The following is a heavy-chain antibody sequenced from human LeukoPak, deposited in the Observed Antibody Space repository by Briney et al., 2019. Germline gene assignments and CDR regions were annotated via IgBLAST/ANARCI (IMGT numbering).Heavy chain of an antibody. CDR3: ARDLVVSGIDH. CDR2: IYYSGST. CDR1: GGSISSHY. V-gene: IGHV4-59*11. J-gene: IGHJ4*02. D-gene: IGHD3-22*01. Sequence: PSETLSLTCTVSGGSISSHYWSWIRQPPGKGLEWIGYIYYSGSTNYNPSLKSRVTISVDTSKNQFSLKLSSVTAADTAVYYCARDLVVSGIDHWGQGTLVTVSS.